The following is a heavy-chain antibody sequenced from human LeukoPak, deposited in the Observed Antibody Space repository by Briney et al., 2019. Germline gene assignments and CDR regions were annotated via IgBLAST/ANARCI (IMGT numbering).Heavy chain of an antibody. CDR3: ARDNRTAYFDY. V-gene: IGHV3-30*14. Sequence: GGSLRLSCAASGFTFSSYAMHWVRQAPGKGLEWVAVISYDGSNKYYADSVKGRFTISRDNSKNTVYLQMNSLRAEDTAVYYCARDNRTAYFDYWGQGTLVTVSS. CDR2: ISYDGSNK. J-gene: IGHJ4*02. CDR1: GFTFSSYA.